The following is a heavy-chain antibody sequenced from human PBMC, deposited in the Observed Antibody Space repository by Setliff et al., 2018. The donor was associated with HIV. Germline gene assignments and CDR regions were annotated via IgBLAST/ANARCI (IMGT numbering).Heavy chain of an antibody. D-gene: IGHD2-15*01. V-gene: IGHV3-7*01. CDR1: GFTFSSYW. Sequence: GESLRLSCAASGFTFSSYWMSWVRQAPGKGLEWVANIKQDGSEKYYVDSVKGRFTISRDNAQNSLYLQMNSLRAEDTALYYCARVVVGLYYFDYWGQGTLVT. CDR2: IKQDGSEK. J-gene: IGHJ4*02. CDR3: ARVVVGLYYFDY.